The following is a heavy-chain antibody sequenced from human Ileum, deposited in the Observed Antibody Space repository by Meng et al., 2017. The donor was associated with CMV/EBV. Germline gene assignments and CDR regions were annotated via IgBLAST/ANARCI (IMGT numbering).Heavy chain of an antibody. CDR2: IIPIFGTA. Sequence: TFSSYGISWVRQAPGQGLEWMGGIIPIFGTANYAQKFQGRVTITTDESTSTAYMELSSLRSEDTAVYYCARELDITIFGVVSVWFDPWGQGTLVTVSS. V-gene: IGHV1-69*05. CDR1: TFSSYG. CDR3: ARELDITIFGVVSVWFDP. J-gene: IGHJ5*02. D-gene: IGHD3-3*01.